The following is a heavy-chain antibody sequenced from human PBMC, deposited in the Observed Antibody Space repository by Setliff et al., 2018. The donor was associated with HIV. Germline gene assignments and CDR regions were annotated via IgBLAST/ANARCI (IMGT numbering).Heavy chain of an antibody. CDR1: GYTFTSYY. Sequence: ASVKVSCKASGYTFTSYYIHWVRQAPGQGLEWMGIINPSGGSTNYAQKFQDRVTMTRDTSTTTVYMDLGSLRSEDTAVYYCARARGRLSDFDIWGQGTMVTVSS. J-gene: IGHJ3*02. D-gene: IGHD3-10*01. V-gene: IGHV1-46*01. CDR2: INPSGGST. CDR3: ARARGRLSDFDI.